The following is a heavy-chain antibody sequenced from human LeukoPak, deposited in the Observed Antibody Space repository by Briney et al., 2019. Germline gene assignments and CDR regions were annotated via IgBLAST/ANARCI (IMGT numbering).Heavy chain of an antibody. CDR3: AKDRAMIRVDYYMDV. Sequence: PGGSLRLSCAASGFTFDRYTMYWVRQPPGKGLEWVSLITRDGGGTYYADSVKGRFTISRDNSKNSLYLQMNSLRIEDTALYYCAKDRAMIRVDYYMDVWGKGTTVTVSS. D-gene: IGHD3-10*01. J-gene: IGHJ6*03. V-gene: IGHV3-43*01. CDR2: ITRDGGGT. CDR1: GFTFDRYT.